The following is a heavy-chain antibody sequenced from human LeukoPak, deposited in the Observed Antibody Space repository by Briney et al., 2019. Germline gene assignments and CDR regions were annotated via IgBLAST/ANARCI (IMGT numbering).Heavy chain of an antibody. Sequence: SETLSLTCAVYGGSFSGSYWSWIRQPPGKGLEWIGYMFYGGDTNHNPSLKSRVTMSVDMSKNQFSLRLSSVTAADTAVYYCAGHKVHDFGGSDWYFDLWGRGTLVTVSS. D-gene: IGHD4-23*01. V-gene: IGHV4-59*08. CDR2: MFYGGDT. CDR3: AGHKVHDFGGSDWYFDL. CDR1: GGSFSGSY. J-gene: IGHJ2*01.